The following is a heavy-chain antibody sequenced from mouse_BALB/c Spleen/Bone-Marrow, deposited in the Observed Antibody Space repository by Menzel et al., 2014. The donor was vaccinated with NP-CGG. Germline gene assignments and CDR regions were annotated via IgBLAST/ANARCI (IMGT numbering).Heavy chain of an antibody. D-gene: IGHD2-4*01. CDR3: ARNYDYDGGYYAMDY. CDR1: GYNFISYW. CDR2: INPSTGYT. V-gene: IGHV1-7*01. J-gene: IGHJ4*01. Sequence: VKLVESGAELAKPGASVKMSCKASGYNFISYWMHWVKRRPGQGLEWIGYINPSTGYTEYNQKFKDKATLTADKSSSKAYMQLSSLTSEDSAVYYCARNYDYDGGYYAMDYWGQGTSVTVSS.